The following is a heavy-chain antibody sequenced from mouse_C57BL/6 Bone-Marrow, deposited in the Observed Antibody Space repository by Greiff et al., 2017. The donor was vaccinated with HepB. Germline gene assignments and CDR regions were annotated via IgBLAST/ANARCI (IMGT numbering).Heavy chain of an antibody. CDR3: ARDYDYDEEFAY. CDR1: GYSFTGYY. CDR2: IYPYNGVS. Sequence: EVQLQQSGPELVKPGASVKISCKASGYSFTGYYMHWVKQSHGNILDWIGYIYPYNGVSSYNQKFKGKATLTIDNSSSTSYMELRSLTSEDSAVYCCARDYDYDEEFAYWGQGTLVTVSA. J-gene: IGHJ3*01. V-gene: IGHV1-31*01. D-gene: IGHD2-4*01.